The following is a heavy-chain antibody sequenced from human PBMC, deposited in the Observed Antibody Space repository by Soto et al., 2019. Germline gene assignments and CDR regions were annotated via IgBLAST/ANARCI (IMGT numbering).Heavy chain of an antibody. D-gene: IGHD6-13*01. V-gene: IGHV3-11*06. CDR2: IVSSSSYT. CDR3: ARLRASTWYMGGYLDY. Sequence: GGSLRLSCAASGFTFSDYYMSWIRQAPGKGLEWVSYIVSSSSYTNYADSVKGRFTISRDNAKNSLYLEMNSLRAEDTAVYYCARLRASTWYMGGYLDYWGQGTLVTVSS. CDR1: GFTFSDYY. J-gene: IGHJ4*02.